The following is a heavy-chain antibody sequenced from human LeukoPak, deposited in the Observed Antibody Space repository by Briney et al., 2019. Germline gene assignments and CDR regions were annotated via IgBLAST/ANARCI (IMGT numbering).Heavy chain of an antibody. CDR2: ISTNTGHT. CDR3: AREGYYYGSGSQRSKDY. D-gene: IGHD3-10*01. J-gene: IGHJ4*02. CDR1: GYTFSNFG. V-gene: IGHV1-18*01. Sequence: ASVKVSCKASGYTFSNFGITWVRQAPGQGLEWMGWISTNTGHTNYAQKLQGRVTMTTDTSTSTAYMELRSLRSDDTAVYYCAREGYYYGSGSQRSKDYWGQGTLVTVSS.